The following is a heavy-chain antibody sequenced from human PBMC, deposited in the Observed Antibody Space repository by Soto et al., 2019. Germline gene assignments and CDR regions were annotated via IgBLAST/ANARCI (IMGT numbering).Heavy chain of an antibody. D-gene: IGHD5-18*01. CDR1: GGSFSGYY. Sequence: PSETLSLTCAVYGGSFSGYYWSWIRQPPGKGLEWIGEINHSGSTNYNPPLKSRVTIPVDTSKNQFSLKLSSVTAADTAVYYCARSGYRIYYFDYWGQGTLVTV. CDR2: INHSGST. V-gene: IGHV4-34*01. CDR3: ARSGYRIYYFDY. J-gene: IGHJ4*02.